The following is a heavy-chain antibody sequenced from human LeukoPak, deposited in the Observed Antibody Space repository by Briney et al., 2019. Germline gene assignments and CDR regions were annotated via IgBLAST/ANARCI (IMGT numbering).Heavy chain of an antibody. CDR1: GFNFSIYA. CDR2: IPGSGGST. V-gene: IGHV3-23*01. Sequence: GGSLRLSCAASGFNFSIYAMSWVRQAPGKGLEWVSGIPGSGGSTSYADSVKGRFTISRDNSRNMLYLLLDSLRVEDTAVYYCAKDIQNYYDSNGYYWVYYFGSWGQGTLVTVSS. CDR3: AKDIQNYYDSNGYYWVYYFGS. D-gene: IGHD3-22*01. J-gene: IGHJ4*02.